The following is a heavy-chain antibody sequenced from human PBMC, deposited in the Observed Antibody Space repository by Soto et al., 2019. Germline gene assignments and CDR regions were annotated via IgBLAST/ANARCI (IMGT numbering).Heavy chain of an antibody. V-gene: IGHV3-33*01. D-gene: IGHD2-2*01. CDR1: GFTFSSYG. CDR2: IWYDGSNK. J-gene: IGHJ3*02. CDR3: ARDHWVVPAATETVGAFDI. Sequence: GGSLRLSCAASGFTFSSYGMHWVRQAPGKGLEWVAVIWYDGSNKYYADSVKGRFTISRDNSKNRLYLEMNSLRAEDTAVYYCARDHWVVPAATETVGAFDIWGQGTMVTVSS.